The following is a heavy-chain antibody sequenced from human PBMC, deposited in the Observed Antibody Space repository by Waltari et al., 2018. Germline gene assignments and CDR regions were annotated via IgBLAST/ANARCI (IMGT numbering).Heavy chain of an antibody. CDR2: IYESGSN. V-gene: IGHV4-39*01. J-gene: IGHJ3*02. CDR3: ASLELEHGHDAFDI. Sequence: QLQLQESGPGLVKPSETLSLPCPVSGGSISSSSYYWGWLRQPPGKGLEWIGSIYESGSNYYNPAIKIRFTISEDTTKTQFSLKLSSVTAADTAVYYCASLELEHGHDAFDIWGQGTMVTVSS. D-gene: IGHD1-1*01. CDR1: GGSISSSSYY.